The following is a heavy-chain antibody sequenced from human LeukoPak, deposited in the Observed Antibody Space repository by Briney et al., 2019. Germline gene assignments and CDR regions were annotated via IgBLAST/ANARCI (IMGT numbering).Heavy chain of an antibody. Sequence: PSETLSLTCTVSGGSISSSSYYWGWIRQPPGKGLEWIGSIYYSGSTYYNPSLKSRVTISGDTSKNQFSLRLSSVTAADTAVYYCARASYSYDINGWVPFDYWGQGTLVTVSS. CDR2: IYYSGST. V-gene: IGHV4-39*07. CDR1: GGSISSSSYY. CDR3: ARASYSYDINGWVPFDY. D-gene: IGHD3-22*01. J-gene: IGHJ4*02.